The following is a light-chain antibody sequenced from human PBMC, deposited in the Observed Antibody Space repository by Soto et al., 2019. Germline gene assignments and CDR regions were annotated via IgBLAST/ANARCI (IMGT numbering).Light chain of an antibody. V-gene: IGKV3-20*01. CDR2: DAS. CDR1: QSVSNNY. J-gene: IGKJ5*01. Sequence: EIVMTQSPVTVSVSPGEGATLSCRASQSVSNNYLAWYQQKPGQAPRLLIYDASSRATGIPDRFSGSGSGTDFTLAISRVEPEDFAVYYCQQYGSLPITFGQGTRLET. CDR3: QQYGSLPIT.